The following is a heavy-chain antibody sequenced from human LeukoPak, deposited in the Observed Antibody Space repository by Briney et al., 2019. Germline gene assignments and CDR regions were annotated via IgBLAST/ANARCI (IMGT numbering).Heavy chain of an antibody. CDR1: GGSISSSSYY. D-gene: IGHD6-6*01. V-gene: IGHV4-39*01. CDR2: IYYSGST. CDR3: ARREGSGFGAARIINY. Sequence: SETLSLTCTVSGGSISSSSYYWGWIRQPPGKGLEWIGSIYYSGSTYYNPSLKSRVTISVDTSKNQFSLKLSSVTAADTAVYYCARREGSGFGAARIINYWGHGTLVTVSS. J-gene: IGHJ4*01.